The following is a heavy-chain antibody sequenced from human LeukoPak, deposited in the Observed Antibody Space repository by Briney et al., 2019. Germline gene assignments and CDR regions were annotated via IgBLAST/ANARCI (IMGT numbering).Heavy chain of an antibody. Sequence: SETLSLTCAVYGGSFSGYYWSWIRQPPGKGLEWIGEINHSGSTNYNPSLKSRVTISVDTSKNQFSLKLSSVTAADTAVYYCARDGSTSSSYWGQGTLATVSS. CDR3: ARDGSTSSSY. J-gene: IGHJ4*02. V-gene: IGHV4-34*01. CDR2: INHSGST. D-gene: IGHD2-2*01. CDR1: GGSFSGYY.